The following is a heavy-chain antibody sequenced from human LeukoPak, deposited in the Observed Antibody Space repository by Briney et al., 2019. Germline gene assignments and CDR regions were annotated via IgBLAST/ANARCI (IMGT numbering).Heavy chain of an antibody. J-gene: IGHJ6*03. CDR1: GFTFSSYA. CDR3: AKRFGPGDYYYYMDV. CDR2: ISGSGGST. V-gene: IGHV3-23*01. Sequence: PGGSLRLSCAASGFTFSSYAMSWVRQAPGKGLEWVSAISGSGGSTYYADSVKGRFTISRDNSKNTLYLQMNSLRAEDTAVYYCAKRFGPGDYYYYMDVWGKGTTVTVSS. D-gene: IGHD3-10*01.